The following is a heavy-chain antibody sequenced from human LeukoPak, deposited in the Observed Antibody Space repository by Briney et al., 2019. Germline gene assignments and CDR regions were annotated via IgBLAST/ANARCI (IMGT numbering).Heavy chain of an antibody. CDR1: GGTFSSYA. CDR3: ARTKYYYDSSGYSSGYFDY. CDR2: IIPIFGTA. Sequence: SVKVSCKASGGTFSSYAISWVRQAPGQGLEWMGGIIPIFGTANYAQKFQGRVTITADKSTSTAYMELSSLRSEDTAVYYCARTKYYYDSSGYSSGYFDYWGQGTLVTVSS. V-gene: IGHV1-69*06. D-gene: IGHD3-22*01. J-gene: IGHJ4*02.